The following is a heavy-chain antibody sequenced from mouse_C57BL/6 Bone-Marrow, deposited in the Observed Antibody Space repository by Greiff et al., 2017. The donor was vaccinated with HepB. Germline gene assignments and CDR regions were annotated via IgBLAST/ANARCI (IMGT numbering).Heavy chain of an antibody. Sequence: EVKLVEPGGGLVQPGGSLKLSCAASGFTFSDYYMYWVRQTPEKRLEWVAYISNGGGSTYYPDTVKGRFTISRDNAKNTLYLQMSRLKSEDTAMYYCARGWLQCFDYWGQGTTLTVSS. CDR2: ISNGGGST. CDR3: ARGWLQCFDY. D-gene: IGHD2-3*01. CDR1: GFTFSDYY. J-gene: IGHJ2*01. V-gene: IGHV5-12*01.